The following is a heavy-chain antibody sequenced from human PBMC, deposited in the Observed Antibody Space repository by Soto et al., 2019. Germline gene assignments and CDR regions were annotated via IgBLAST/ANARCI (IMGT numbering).Heavy chain of an antibody. CDR1: GFTFSSYA. J-gene: IGHJ6*02. V-gene: IGHV3-23*01. CDR3: AKGDVAGTGYYYGMDV. Sequence: EVQLLESGGGLVQPGGSLRLSCAASGFTFSSYAMSWVRQAPGKGLEWVSASSGSGGSTYYADSVKGRFTISRDNSKNTLYLQMNGLRAEDTAVYDCAKGDVAGTGYYYGMDVWGQGTTVTVSS. CDR2: SSGSGGST. D-gene: IGHD6-19*01.